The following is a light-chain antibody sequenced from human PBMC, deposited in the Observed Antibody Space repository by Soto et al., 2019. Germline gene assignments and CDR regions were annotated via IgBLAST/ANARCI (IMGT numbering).Light chain of an antibody. CDR1: QSVSSSY. J-gene: IGKJ5*01. CDR2: GAS. Sequence: IVLTQSPGTLSLSPGERATLSCRASQSVSSSYLAWYQQKPGQAPRLLIYGASSRATGIPDRFSGSGSGTDFTLTISRLEPKVFAVYYCQQYGSSPFGQGTRREIK. V-gene: IGKV3-20*01. CDR3: QQYGSSP.